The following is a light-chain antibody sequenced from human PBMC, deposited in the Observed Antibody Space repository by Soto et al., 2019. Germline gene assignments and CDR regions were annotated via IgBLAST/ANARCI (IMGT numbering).Light chain of an antibody. Sequence: DVQMTPSPSFLSAYIGDRVTITRRASPNAGKYLNSYQQKPGKTPNVLIHASSTLRSGVPLRFSGSGSGTEFTLTSSSLQPEDSGPYYCQHIYVTPLTFGGGTRMEV. CDR2: ASS. J-gene: IGKJ4*01. CDR1: PNAGKY. V-gene: IGKV1-39*01. CDR3: QHIYVTPLT.